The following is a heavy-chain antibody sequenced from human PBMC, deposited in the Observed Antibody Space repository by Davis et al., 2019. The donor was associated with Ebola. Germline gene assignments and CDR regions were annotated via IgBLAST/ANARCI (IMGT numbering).Heavy chain of an antibody. CDR2: IKSQPDGGTA. CDR3: TAGLGYTDNDY. CDR1: GFTFSNSW. D-gene: IGHD5-12*01. Sequence: PGGSLRLSCEASGFTFSNSWMNWVRQAPGKGLQWVGRIKSQPDGGTADYGAPVKGRFTISRDDPKNTLYLQMNSLKTEDTAVYYCTAGLGYTDNDYWGQGTLVTVSS. J-gene: IGHJ4*02. V-gene: IGHV3-15*01.